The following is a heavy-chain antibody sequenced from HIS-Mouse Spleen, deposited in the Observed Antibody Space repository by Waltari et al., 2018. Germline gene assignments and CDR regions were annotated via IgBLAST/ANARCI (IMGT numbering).Heavy chain of an antibody. Sequence: QLQLQESGPGLVKPSETLSLTCTVPGGPISRSSYSWGWVRQPPGKGLEWIGSIYYSGSTYYNPSLKSRVTISVDTSKNQFSLKLSSVTAADTAVYYCARKRTASGWFDPWGQGTLVTVSS. D-gene: IGHD2-21*02. CDR1: GGPISRSSYS. CDR2: IYYSGST. V-gene: IGHV4-39*01. J-gene: IGHJ5*02. CDR3: ARKRTASGWFDP.